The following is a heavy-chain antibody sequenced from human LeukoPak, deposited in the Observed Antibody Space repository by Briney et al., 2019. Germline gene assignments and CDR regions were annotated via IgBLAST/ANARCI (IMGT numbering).Heavy chain of an antibody. CDR1: GGSFSGYY. CDR3: ARGYYDGSGYHDY. V-gene: IGHV4-34*01. J-gene: IGHJ4*02. D-gene: IGHD3-22*01. CDR2: INHSGST. Sequence: SETLSLTCAVYGGSFSGYYWSWIRQPPGKGLEWIGEINHSGSTNYNPSLKSRVTISVDTSKNQFSLKLSSVTAADTAVYYCARGYYDGSGYHDYWGQGTLVTVSS.